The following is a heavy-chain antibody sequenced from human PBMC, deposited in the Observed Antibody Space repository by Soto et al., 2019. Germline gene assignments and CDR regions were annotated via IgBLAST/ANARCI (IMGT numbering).Heavy chain of an antibody. CDR3: ARGLSWGSKWYYYMDV. Sequence: EVQLVESGGGLVQPGASLRLSCAASGFTISGNAMNWVRQAPGRGLEWVSYISSSSTNIHYADSVRGRFTISRDNAKNSLYLQMNSLRDEDTAVYRCARGLSWGSKWYYYMDVWGKGTTVTVSS. CDR1: GFTISGNA. D-gene: IGHD3-16*01. CDR2: ISSSSTNI. V-gene: IGHV3-48*02. J-gene: IGHJ6*03.